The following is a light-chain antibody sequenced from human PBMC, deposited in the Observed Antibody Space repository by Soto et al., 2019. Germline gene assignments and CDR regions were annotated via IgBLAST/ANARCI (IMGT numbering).Light chain of an antibody. CDR2: DAS. Sequence: IQMTQSPCSLSASVVDRFTITCLASQSISSWLAWYQQKPGKAPKLLIYDASSLESGVPSRFSGSGSGTEFTLTISSLQPDDFATYYCQQYNSYTWTFGQGTKVDIK. CDR3: QQYNSYTWT. J-gene: IGKJ1*01. CDR1: QSISSW. V-gene: IGKV1-5*01.